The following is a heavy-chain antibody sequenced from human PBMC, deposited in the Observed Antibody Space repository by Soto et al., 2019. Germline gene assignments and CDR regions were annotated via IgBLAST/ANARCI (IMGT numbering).Heavy chain of an antibody. CDR2: INSDGSST. V-gene: IGHV3-74*01. D-gene: IGHD5-18*01. CDR3: AREYSYGPHYGMDV. Sequence: VGSLRLSCAASGFTFSSYWMHWVRQAPGKGLVWVSRINSDGSSTSYADSVKGRFTISRDNAKNTLYLQMNSLRAEDTAVYYCAREYSYGPHYGMDVWGQGTTVTVSS. J-gene: IGHJ6*02. CDR1: GFTFSSYW.